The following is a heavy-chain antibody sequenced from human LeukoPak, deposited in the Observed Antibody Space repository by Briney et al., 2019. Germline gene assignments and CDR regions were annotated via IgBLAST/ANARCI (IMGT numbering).Heavy chain of an antibody. J-gene: IGHJ4*02. D-gene: IGHD3-16*01. CDR2: IKQDGSEK. Sequence: PGGSLRLSCAASGFTFSSYWMSWVRQAPGKGLEWVANIKQDGSEKYYVDSVKGRFTISRDNAKNSLYLQMNSLRAEDTAGYYCARLYDYVWASSRHVFDYWGQGTLVTVSS. CDR3: ARLYDYVWASSRHVFDY. CDR1: GFTFSSYW. V-gene: IGHV3-7*01.